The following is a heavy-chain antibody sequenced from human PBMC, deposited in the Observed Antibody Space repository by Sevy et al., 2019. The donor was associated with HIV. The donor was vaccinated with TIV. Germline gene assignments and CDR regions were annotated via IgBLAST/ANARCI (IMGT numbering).Heavy chain of an antibody. CDR1: GGPFRSYA. J-gene: IGHJ4*02. CDR2: ITPIFGTA. D-gene: IGHD2-15*01. Sequence: ASVKVSCKASGGPFRSYAISWVRQAPGQGLEWMGGITPIFGTANYAQKFQGRVSITADESTTTVYLELTSLRSEDTAVYYCSRGGELGNCGGGSCYSGHYWGQGTLVTVSS. V-gene: IGHV1-69*13. CDR3: SRGGELGNCGGGSCYSGHY.